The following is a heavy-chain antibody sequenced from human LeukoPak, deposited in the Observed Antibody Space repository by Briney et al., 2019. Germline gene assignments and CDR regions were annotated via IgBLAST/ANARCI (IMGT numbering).Heavy chain of an antibody. J-gene: IGHJ3*02. D-gene: IGHD3-16*01. Sequence: GASVKVSCKASGYTFTSYDINWVRQATGQGLEWMGWMNPNSGNTGYAQKFQGRVTITADESTSTAYMELSSLRSEDTAVYYCARDLRNAFDIWGQGTMVTVSS. CDR2: MNPNSGNT. CDR3: ARDLRNAFDI. CDR1: GYTFTSYD. V-gene: IGHV1-8*03.